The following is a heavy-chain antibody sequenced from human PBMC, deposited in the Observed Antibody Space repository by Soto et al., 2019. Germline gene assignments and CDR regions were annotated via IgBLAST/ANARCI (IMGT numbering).Heavy chain of an antibody. CDR3: ARPYDFWSGLPDLGY. CDR1: GFTFSSYS. D-gene: IGHD3-3*01. J-gene: IGHJ4*02. CDR2: ISPSNSPI. Sequence: GGSLRLSCAASGFTFSSYSMNWVRQVPGKGLEWVSYISPSNSPIYYADSVKGRFTVSRDNGKNSLFLQMDSLKDEDTAVYYCARPYDFWSGLPDLGYWGQGTLVTVSS. V-gene: IGHV3-48*02.